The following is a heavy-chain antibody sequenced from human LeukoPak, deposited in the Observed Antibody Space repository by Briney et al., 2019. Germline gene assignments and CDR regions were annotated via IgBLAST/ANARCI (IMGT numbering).Heavy chain of an antibody. J-gene: IGHJ5*02. CDR1: GFTFNDYT. CDR2: ISWDGGNT. Sequence: GGSLRLSCAASGFTFNDYTMHWVRQAPGKGLEWVSLISWDGGNTYYADSVKGRFTISRDNSKNSLYLQMNSLRAEDTAVYYCARDSVHSTGPHWFDPWGQGTLVTVSS. CDR3: ARDSVHSTGPHWFDP. D-gene: IGHD6-25*01. V-gene: IGHV3-43*01.